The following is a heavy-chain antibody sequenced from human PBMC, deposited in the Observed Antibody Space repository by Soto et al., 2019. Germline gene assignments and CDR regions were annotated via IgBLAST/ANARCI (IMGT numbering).Heavy chain of an antibody. D-gene: IGHD6-19*01. CDR2: ISSISNFI. J-gene: IGHJ4*02. CDR3: AREGDRSSGCFEY. V-gene: IGHV3-21*06. Sequence: GGSLRLSCAATEIGFSSYTMHWVRQAPGKGLEWVSSISSISNFIYYADSVKGRFTISRDNDKSSLYLQMDSLRVEDTAVYYCAREGDRSSGCFEYWGQGTLVTVSS. CDR1: EIGFSSYT.